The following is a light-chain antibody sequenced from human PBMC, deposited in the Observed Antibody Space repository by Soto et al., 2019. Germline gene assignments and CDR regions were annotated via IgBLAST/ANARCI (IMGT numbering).Light chain of an antibody. V-gene: IGKV3-15*01. Sequence: MTQSPATLSVSPGGRATLSCRASQIISDTLAWYQQKPGQAPRLLIYGASKRATGFPARFSGSGSGTDFTLTISSLQSEDFAVYYCQQYNNWPWTFGQGTKVDIK. CDR3: QQYNNWPWT. J-gene: IGKJ1*01. CDR2: GAS. CDR1: QIISDT.